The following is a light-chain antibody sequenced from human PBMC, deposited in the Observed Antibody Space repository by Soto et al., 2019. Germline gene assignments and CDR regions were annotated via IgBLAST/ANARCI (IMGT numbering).Light chain of an antibody. CDR2: GAS. CDR3: QQYGSSTRT. V-gene: IGKV3-20*01. CDR1: QSVSSSY. Sequence: EIVSTQSPGTLSLSPGERATLSCRASQSVSSSYLAWYQKKPGQAPRILIYGASSRATGIPDRFSGSGSGTDFNLTISRLETEDFAVYECQQYGSSTRTFGQGTKVDIK. J-gene: IGKJ1*01.